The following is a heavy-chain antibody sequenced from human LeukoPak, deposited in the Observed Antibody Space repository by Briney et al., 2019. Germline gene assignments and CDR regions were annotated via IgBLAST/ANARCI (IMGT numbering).Heavy chain of an antibody. CDR3: ARDPQDIVVVPAAMWYYYYGMDV. V-gene: IGHV1-2*02. D-gene: IGHD2-2*01. J-gene: IGHJ6*02. CDR1: GYTFTGYY. Sequence: GASVKVSCKASGYTFTGYYMHWVRQAPGQELEWMGWINPNSGGTNYAQKFQGRVTMTRDTSISTAYMSRLRSDDTAVYYCARDPQDIVVVPAAMWYYYYGMDVWGQGTTVTVSS. CDR2: INPNSGGT.